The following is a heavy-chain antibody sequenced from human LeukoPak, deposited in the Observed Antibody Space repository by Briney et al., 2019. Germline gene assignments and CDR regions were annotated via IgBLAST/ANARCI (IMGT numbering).Heavy chain of an antibody. CDR3: ARGPRLYGNWFDP. Sequence: PGGSLRLSCRGSGFTFCDYAMTWVRQAPGKGLEWVGFIRREASGGTTEFAASVKGRFTTSIDESKSIACLQMNSLKTEDTGVYYCARGPRLYGNWFDPWGQGTLVTVSS. J-gene: IGHJ5*02. D-gene: IGHD1-1*01. V-gene: IGHV3-49*04. CDR1: GFTFCDYA. CDR2: IRREASGGTT.